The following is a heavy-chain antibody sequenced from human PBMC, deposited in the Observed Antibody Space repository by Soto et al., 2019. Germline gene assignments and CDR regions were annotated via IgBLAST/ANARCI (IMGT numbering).Heavy chain of an antibody. J-gene: IGHJ4*02. CDR3: ARDKITGRFDN. Sequence: PSETLSLTCAVYGGSFSGYYWTWIRQPPGTGLEWIGEINHSGSTNYNPSLKSRVTISVDTSKNQFSLKLTSVTAADTAVYYCARDKITGRFDNCGQGALFTVSS. CDR1: GGSFSGYY. CDR2: INHSGST. V-gene: IGHV4-34*01. D-gene: IGHD2-8*02.